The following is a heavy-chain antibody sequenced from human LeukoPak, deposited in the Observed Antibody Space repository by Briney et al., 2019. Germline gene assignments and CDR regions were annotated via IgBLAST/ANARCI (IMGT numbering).Heavy chain of an antibody. CDR1: GGSFSGYY. J-gene: IGHJ4*02. V-gene: IGHV4-34*01. CDR3: ARHITGSSGWYGRTYYFDY. CDR2: INHSGST. D-gene: IGHD6-19*01. Sequence: SETLSLTCAVYGGSFSGYYWSWIRQPPGKGLEWIGKINHSGSTNYNPSLKSRVTITVDTSKNQFSLKLSSVTAADTAVYYCARHITGSSGWYGRTYYFDYWGQGTLVTVSS.